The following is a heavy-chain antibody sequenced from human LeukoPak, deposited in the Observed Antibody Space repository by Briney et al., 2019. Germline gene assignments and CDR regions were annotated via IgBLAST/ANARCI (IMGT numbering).Heavy chain of an antibody. D-gene: IGHD6-13*01. CDR1: GGSISSSYYY. V-gene: IGHV4-39*07. CDR2: MYNSGST. J-gene: IGHJ5*02. CDR3: ARGSSSWPEKNWFDP. Sequence: SETLSLTCTVSGGSISSSYYYWGWIRQPPGKGLEWIGTMYNSGSTDYNPSLESRVTISVDTSKNQFSLKLSSVTAADTAVYYCARGSSSWPEKNWFDPWGQGTLVTVSS.